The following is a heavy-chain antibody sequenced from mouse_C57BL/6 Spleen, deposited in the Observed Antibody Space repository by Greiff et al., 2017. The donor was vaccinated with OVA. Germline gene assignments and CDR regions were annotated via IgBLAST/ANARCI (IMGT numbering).Heavy chain of an antibody. J-gene: IGHJ4*01. D-gene: IGHD1-1*01. CDR3: ARNFYYYGSSYDYYAMDY. CDR2: INPSNGGT. V-gene: IGHV1-53*01. CDR1: GYTFTSYW. Sequence: QVQLQQPGTELVKPGASVKLSCKASGYTFTSYWMHWVKQRPGQGLEWIGNINPSNGGTNYNEKFKSKATLTVDKSSSTAYMQLSSLTSEDSAVYYCARNFYYYGSSYDYYAMDYWGQGTSVTVSS.